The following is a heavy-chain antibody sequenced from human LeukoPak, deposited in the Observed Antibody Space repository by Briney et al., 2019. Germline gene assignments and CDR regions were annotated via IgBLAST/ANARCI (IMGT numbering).Heavy chain of an antibody. CDR1: GFSISSAYY. V-gene: IGHV4-38-2*02. CDR2: ISHSGST. CDR3: ARVERIAAAGEFDY. J-gene: IGHJ4*02. Sequence: SETLSLTCTVSGFSISSAYYWGWIRQPPGKGLEWIGSISHSGSTYDNPSLKSRITISVDTSKNQFSLKLRSVTAADTAIYYCARVERIAAAGEFDYWGQGTLVTVSS. D-gene: IGHD6-13*01.